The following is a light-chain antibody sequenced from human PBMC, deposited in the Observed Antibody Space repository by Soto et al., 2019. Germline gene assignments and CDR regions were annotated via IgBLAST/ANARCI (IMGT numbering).Light chain of an antibody. V-gene: IGKV3-11*01. Sequence: PGERATLSCRASQSVSNYLGWYQQKSGQAPRLLISAVSKRATGIPARFSGSGSGTYFTLTISSLEPEDFAVYYCQHRVNWPTFGGGTKVEIK. J-gene: IGKJ4*01. CDR2: AVS. CDR3: QHRVNWPT. CDR1: QSVSNY.